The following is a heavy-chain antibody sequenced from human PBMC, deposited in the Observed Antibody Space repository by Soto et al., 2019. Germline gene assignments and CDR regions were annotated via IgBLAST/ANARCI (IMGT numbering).Heavy chain of an antibody. V-gene: IGHV3-15*01. CDR2: IRSEKDGGAT. D-gene: IGHD3-16*02. CDR3: TRLYRDDP. Sequence: EMQLVQSGGGLVKPGGSLILSCAASEFTLRRNWMHWVRQAPGKGLEWLGLIRSEKDGGATSYSAPVKDRFTISRDDSKNTLYLQRNSLKIEDTAVYYCTRLYRDDPWGQGTLVTVSP. CDR1: EFTLRRNW. J-gene: IGHJ5*02.